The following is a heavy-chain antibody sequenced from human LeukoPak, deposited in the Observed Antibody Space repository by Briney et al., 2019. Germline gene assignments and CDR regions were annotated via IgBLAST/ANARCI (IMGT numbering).Heavy chain of an antibody. CDR3: ARDQLFGVYYFDY. D-gene: IGHD3-3*01. Sequence: SETLSLTCTVSGDSVTSSSYSWGWIRQSPGKGLEWIGTIYYYGSTYYNPSLKSRVTISVDTSKNQFSLELSSVTAADTAVYYCARDQLFGVYYFDYWGQGTLVTVSS. J-gene: IGHJ4*02. CDR2: IYYYGST. V-gene: IGHV4-39*07. CDR1: GDSVTSSSYS.